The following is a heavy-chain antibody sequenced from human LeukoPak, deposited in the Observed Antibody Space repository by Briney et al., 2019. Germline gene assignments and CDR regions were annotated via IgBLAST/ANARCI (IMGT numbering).Heavy chain of an antibody. CDR1: GFTFNSYS. J-gene: IGHJ4*02. CDR3: ARDGGATMVRGVATYDS. Sequence: GGSLRLSCAASGFTFNSYSMNWVRQAPGKGLEWVSYISRSSSTIHYADSVKGRFTISRDNAKSSLFLQMNSPRAEDTAVYYCARDGGATMVRGVATYDSWGQGTLVTVSS. CDR2: ISRSSSTI. V-gene: IGHV3-48*04. D-gene: IGHD3-10*01.